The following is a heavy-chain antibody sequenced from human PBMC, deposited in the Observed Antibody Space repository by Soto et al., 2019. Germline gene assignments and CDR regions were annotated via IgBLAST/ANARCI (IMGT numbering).Heavy chain of an antibody. CDR1: GFTFSSYA. Sequence: QVQLVESGGGEVQPGRSLRLSCAASGFTFSSYAMHWVRQAPGKGLEWVAVISYDGSNKYYADSVKGRFTISRDNSKNTLYLQMNSLRAEDTAVYYCARDKGSSWDYYYYYMDVWGKGTTVTVSS. D-gene: IGHD6-13*01. CDR3: ARDKGSSWDYYYYYMDV. CDR2: ISYDGSNK. V-gene: IGHV3-30-3*01. J-gene: IGHJ6*03.